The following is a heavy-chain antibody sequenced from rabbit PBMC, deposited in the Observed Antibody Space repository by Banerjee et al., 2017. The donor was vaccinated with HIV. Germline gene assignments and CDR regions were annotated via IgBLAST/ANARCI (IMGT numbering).Heavy chain of an antibody. J-gene: IGHJ3*01. V-gene: IGHV1S40*01. D-gene: IGHD4-1*01. CDR2: IYAGGSGNT. CDR3: ARDLAGVAGWNLYL. CDR1: GFSLSNNYY. Sequence: QSLEESGGGLVKPGGTLTLTCKASGFSLSNNYYMCWVRQAPGKGLEWIACIYAGGSGNTYYATWAKGRFTISKTSSTTVTLQMTSLTAADTATYFCARDLAGVAGWNLYLWGQGTLVTVS.